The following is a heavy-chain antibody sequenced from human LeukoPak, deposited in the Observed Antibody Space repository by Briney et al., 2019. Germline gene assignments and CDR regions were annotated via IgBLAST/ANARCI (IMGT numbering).Heavy chain of an antibody. V-gene: IGHV1-46*01. J-gene: IGHJ4*02. Sequence: ASVKVSCKASGYTFTNNYLHWVRQAPGQGLEWMGMIYPRDGSTSYAQNFQGRVTVTRDTSTTTVHMELRGPRSEDTAVYYCARDQEGFDYWGQGTVVTVSS. CDR2: IYPRDGST. CDR3: ARDQEGFDY. CDR1: GYTFTNNY.